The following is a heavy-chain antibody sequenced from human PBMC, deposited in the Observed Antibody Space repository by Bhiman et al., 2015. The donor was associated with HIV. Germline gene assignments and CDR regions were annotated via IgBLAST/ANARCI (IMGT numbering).Heavy chain of an antibody. D-gene: IGHD3-3*01. CDR1: GFRFDDYG. Sequence: EVQLVESGGGVVRPGGSLRLSCAASGFRFDDYGMSWVRQAPGKGLEWVSGINWNGGSTGYADSVKGRFTISRDNARNSLYLQMNSLRAEDTALYYCARGIGDLWSGYYHTNHYFDYWGQGTLVTVSS. V-gene: IGHV3-20*04. CDR3: ARGIGDLWSGYYHTNHYFDY. CDR2: INWNGGST. J-gene: IGHJ4*02.